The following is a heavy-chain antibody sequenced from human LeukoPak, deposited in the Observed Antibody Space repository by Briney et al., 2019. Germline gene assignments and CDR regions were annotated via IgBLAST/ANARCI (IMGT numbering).Heavy chain of an antibody. CDR3: TTERAYINFFLGY. J-gene: IGHJ4*02. V-gene: IGHV3-15*01. CDR2: IKSKTAGGTT. CDR1: GFTFSNVW. Sequence: PGGSLRLSCAASGFTFSNVWMSWVRQAPGKGLEWVGHIKSKTAGGTTDYAAPVKGRFTISRDDSKNTLYLQMSSLKTEDTAVYYCTTERAYINFFLGYWGQGTLVTVSS. D-gene: IGHD4-11*01.